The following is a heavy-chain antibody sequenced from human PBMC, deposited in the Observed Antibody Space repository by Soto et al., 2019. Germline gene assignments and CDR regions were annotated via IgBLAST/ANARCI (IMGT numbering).Heavy chain of an antibody. CDR2: ISYDGSNK. CDR3: AKAFIVATTLSPVDAFDI. V-gene: IGHV3-30*18. J-gene: IGHJ3*02. CDR1: GFTFSSYG. D-gene: IGHD5-12*01. Sequence: GGSLRLSCAASGFTFSSYGMHWVRQAPGKGLEWVAVISYDGSNKYYADSVKGRFTISRDNSKNTLYLQMNSLRAEDTAVYYCAKAFIVATTLSPVDAFDIWGQGTMVTV.